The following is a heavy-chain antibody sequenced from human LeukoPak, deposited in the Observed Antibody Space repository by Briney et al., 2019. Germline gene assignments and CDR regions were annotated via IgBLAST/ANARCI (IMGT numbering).Heavy chain of an antibody. J-gene: IGHJ4*02. V-gene: IGHV3-23*01. CDR3: ASLDYFDSSDYGDY. CDR1: GFTFSNYA. CDR2: ISGSGGST. D-gene: IGHD3-22*01. Sequence: PGGSLRLSCAASGFTFSNYAMSWVRQAPGKGLEWASAISGSGGSTYYADSVKGRFTISRDNSKNTLYLQMNSLRAEDTALYYCASLDYFDSSDYGDYWGQGTLVTVSS.